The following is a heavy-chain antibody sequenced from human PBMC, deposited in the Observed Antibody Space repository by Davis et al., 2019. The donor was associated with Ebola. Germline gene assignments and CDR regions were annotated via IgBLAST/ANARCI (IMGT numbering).Heavy chain of an antibody. Sequence: GESLKISCKVSGYSFTSYWIGWVRQMPGKGLEWMGIIYPGDSDTRYSPSFQGQVTISADKSISTAYLQWSSLKASDTAMYYCARGIYDFWSGYYKAHYYMDVWGKGTTVTVSS. D-gene: IGHD3-3*01. CDR2: IYPGDSDT. CDR3: ARGIYDFWSGYYKAHYYMDV. J-gene: IGHJ6*03. CDR1: GYSFTSYW. V-gene: IGHV5-51*01.